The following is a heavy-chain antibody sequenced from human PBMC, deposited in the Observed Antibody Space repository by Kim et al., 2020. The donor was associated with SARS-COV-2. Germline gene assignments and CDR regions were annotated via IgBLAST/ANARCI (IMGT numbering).Heavy chain of an antibody. D-gene: IGHD6-6*01. CDR1: GYTFNSYG. J-gene: IGHJ6*02. CDR3: ARDTGRYSSSSEYYYYYGMDV. V-gene: IGHV1-18*04. CDR2: IGPYNGNT. Sequence: ASVKVSCKASGYTFNSYGISWVRQAPGQGLEWMGWIGPYNGNTNYAQKLQGRVTMTTDTSTSTADMELRSLRSDDTAVYYCARDTGRYSSSSEYYYYYGMDVWGQGTTVTVSS.